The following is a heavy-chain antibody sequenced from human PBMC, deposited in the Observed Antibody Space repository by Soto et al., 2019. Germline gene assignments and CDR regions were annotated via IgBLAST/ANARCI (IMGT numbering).Heavy chain of an antibody. J-gene: IGHJ4*02. D-gene: IGHD6-13*01. CDR1: GFTFSSYD. V-gene: IGHV3-13*01. CDR3: TRGAAGFDY. CDR2: IGRAGDT. Sequence: EVQLVESGGDLVHPGGSLRLSCVVSGFTFSSYDFHWVRQATGKSLEWVSGIGRAGDTYYAGSVKGRFTISRDNAKNSLYPQMNSLRAGDTAVYYCTRGAAGFDYWGQGTLVTVSS.